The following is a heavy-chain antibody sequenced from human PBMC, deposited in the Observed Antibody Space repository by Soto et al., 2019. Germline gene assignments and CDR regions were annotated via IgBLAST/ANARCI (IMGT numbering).Heavy chain of an antibody. CDR1: GGSISISNW. CDR2: IHHSGST. CDR3: ARGGYYFYMDV. D-gene: IGHD1-26*01. J-gene: IGHJ6*03. Sequence: QVQLQESGPGLVKPSETLSLTCAVSGGSISISNWWSWVRQTPGKGLEWIGQIHHSGSTNYSPPLTRRVTISVDKSKNQFSLKMNSVTAADTAVYYCARGGYYFYMDVWGKGTTVTVSS. V-gene: IGHV4-4*02.